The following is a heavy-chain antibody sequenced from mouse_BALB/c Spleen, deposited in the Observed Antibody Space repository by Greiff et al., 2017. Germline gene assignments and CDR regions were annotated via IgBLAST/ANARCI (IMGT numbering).Heavy chain of an antibody. J-gene: IGHJ4*01. CDR1: GYSITSDYA. V-gene: IGHV3-2*02. D-gene: IGHD1-1*01. Sequence: VQLQQPGPGLVKPSQSLSLTCTVTGYSITSDYAWNWIRQFPGNKLEWMGYISYSGSTSYNPSLKSRISITRDTSKNQFFLQLNSVTTEDTATYYCARITNYAMDYWGQGTSVTVSS. CDR3: ARITNYAMDY. CDR2: ISYSGST.